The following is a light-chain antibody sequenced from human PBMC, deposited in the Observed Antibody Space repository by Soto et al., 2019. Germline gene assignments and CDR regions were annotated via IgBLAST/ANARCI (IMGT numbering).Light chain of an antibody. Sequence: EIVLTQSPATLSLSPGERATLSCRASQSVSSYLAWYQQKPGQAPRLLIYGASTRATGLPARFSGSGSGTEFTLTISSLQSEDFAVYYCQQYNNWPRTFGQGTKVDIK. J-gene: IGKJ1*01. V-gene: IGKV3-15*01. CDR2: GAS. CDR3: QQYNNWPRT. CDR1: QSVSSY.